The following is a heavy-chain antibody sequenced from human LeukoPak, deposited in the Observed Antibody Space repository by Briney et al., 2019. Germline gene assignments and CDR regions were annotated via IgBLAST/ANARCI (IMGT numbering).Heavy chain of an antibody. V-gene: IGHV3-23*01. CDR1: GFTFSSYA. J-gene: IGHJ4*02. D-gene: IGHD4-23*01. CDR2: ISGSGGST. CDR3: SKVGDYGGSQRVLFD. Sequence: GGSLRLSCAASGFTFSSYAMSWVRQAPGKGLEWVSAISGSGGSTYYADTVQGRFTISRDNYKNTLYLQMNRLRAEDAAVRSCSKVGDYGGSQRVLFDWGQGTLVTVSS.